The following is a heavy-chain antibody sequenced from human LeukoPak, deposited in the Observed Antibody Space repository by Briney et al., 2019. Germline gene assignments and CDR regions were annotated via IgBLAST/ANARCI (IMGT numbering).Heavy chain of an antibody. CDR1: GFTFSNYY. CDR2: ISSSATTV. V-gene: IGHV3-11*01. J-gene: IGHJ4*02. D-gene: IGHD6-13*01. CDR3: ARSIAAAGTDY. Sequence: GGSLRLSCAASGFTFSNYYMSWIRQAPGKGLEWLSYISSSATTVYYADSVKGRFTISRDNAKHSLYLQLNSLRAEDTAVYYCARSIAAAGTDYWGQGTLVTVSS.